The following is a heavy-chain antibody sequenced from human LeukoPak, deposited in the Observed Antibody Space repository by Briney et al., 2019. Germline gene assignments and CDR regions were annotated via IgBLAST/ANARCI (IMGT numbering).Heavy chain of an antibody. CDR2: IYSGGST. Sequence: GSLRLSCAASGFTVSSNYITWVRQAPGKGLEWVSVIYSGGSTDYADSVKGRFIISRDNSKNTVYLQMNSLRAEDTAVYYCARESFYYGSGSYYLDYWGQGNLVTVSS. J-gene: IGHJ4*02. CDR1: GFTVSSNY. V-gene: IGHV3-53*01. CDR3: ARESFYYGSGSYYLDY. D-gene: IGHD3-10*01.